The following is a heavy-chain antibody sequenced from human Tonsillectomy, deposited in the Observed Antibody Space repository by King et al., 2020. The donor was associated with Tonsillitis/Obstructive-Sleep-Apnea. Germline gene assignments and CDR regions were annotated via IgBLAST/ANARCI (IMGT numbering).Heavy chain of an antibody. Sequence: QLQESGPGLVKPSGTLSLTCAVSCGSISSSNWWTWVRQPPGKGLEWIGGIYHSGATNYNPSLKSRVTRSVDKSKNQFSLNLSSVTAADTAVYYCSRVETGDVDWGQGTLVTVSS. V-gene: IGHV4-4*02. D-gene: IGHD7-27*01. CDR1: CGSISSSNW. J-gene: IGHJ4*02. CDR3: SRVETGDVD. CDR2: IYHSGAT.